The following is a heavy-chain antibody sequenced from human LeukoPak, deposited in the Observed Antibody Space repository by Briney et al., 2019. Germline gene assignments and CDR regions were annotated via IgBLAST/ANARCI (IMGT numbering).Heavy chain of an antibody. CDR3: ARMGQLVDY. D-gene: IGHD6-6*01. V-gene: IGHV3-21*01. CDR2: ISSSSSYI. CDR1: GFTFSSYS. J-gene: IGHJ4*02. Sequence: GGSLRLSCAASGFTFSSYSMNWVRQAPGKGLEWVSSISSSSSYIYYADSVKGRFTISRDNSKNTLYLQMNSLRAEDTAVYYCARMGQLVDYWGQGTLVTVSS.